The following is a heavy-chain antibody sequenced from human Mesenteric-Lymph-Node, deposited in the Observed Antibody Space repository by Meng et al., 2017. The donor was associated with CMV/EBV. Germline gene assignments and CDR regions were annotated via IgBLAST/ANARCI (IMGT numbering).Heavy chain of an antibody. CDR3: ARDLGSCSRAGCYHWFDP. Sequence: GESLKISCAASGFTFSSYWMSWVRQAPGKGLEWVANIKQDGSEKYYVDSVKGRFTISRDNAKNSLYLQMNSLRAEDTAVYYCARDLGSCSRAGCYHWFDPWGQGTLVTVSS. D-gene: IGHD2-2*01. CDR1: GFTFSSYW. V-gene: IGHV3-7*01. J-gene: IGHJ5*02. CDR2: IKQDGSEK.